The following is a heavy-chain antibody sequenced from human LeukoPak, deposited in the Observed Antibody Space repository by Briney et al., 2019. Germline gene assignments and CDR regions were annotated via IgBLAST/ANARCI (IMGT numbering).Heavy chain of an antibody. J-gene: IGHJ4*02. D-gene: IGHD6-19*01. V-gene: IGHV3-30*04. CDR1: GFTFSSYA. Sequence: PGGSLRLSCAASGFTFSSYAMHWVRQAPGKGLEWVAVISYDGSNKYYADSVKGRFTISRDNSKNTLYLQMNSLRAEDTAVYYCATSPAVAGIYFDYWGQGTLVTVSS. CDR2: ISYDGSNK. CDR3: ATSPAVAGIYFDY.